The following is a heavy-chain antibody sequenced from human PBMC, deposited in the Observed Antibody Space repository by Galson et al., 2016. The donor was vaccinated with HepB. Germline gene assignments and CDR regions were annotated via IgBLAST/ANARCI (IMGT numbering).Heavy chain of an antibody. CDR1: GFTFNNYG. Sequence: SLRLSCATSGFTFNNYGINWVRQAPGKGLEWVAVISYDGNNRHYADAVKGRFTISRDRSTNTVYLQMNSLRADDTAVYFCARDRGLLHYSYGMDVRGQGTTVTVSS. J-gene: IGHJ6*02. D-gene: IGHD4-17*01. CDR2: ISYDGNNR. V-gene: IGHV3-33*08. CDR3: ARDRGLLHYSYGMDV.